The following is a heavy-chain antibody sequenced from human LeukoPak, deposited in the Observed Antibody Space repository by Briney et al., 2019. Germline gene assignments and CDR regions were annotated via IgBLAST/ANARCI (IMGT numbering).Heavy chain of an antibody. CDR2: IYYSGST. V-gene: IGHV4-59*08. J-gene: IGHJ6*02. CDR1: GGSISSYY. CDR3: ARHYSRSSSTNYYYYGMDV. Sequence: SETLSLTCTVSGGSISSYYWSWIRQPPGKGLEWIGYIYYSGSTNYNPSLKSRVTISVDTSKNQFSLKLSSVTAADTAVYYCARHYSRSSSTNYYYYGMDVWGQGTTVTVSS. D-gene: IGHD6-6*01.